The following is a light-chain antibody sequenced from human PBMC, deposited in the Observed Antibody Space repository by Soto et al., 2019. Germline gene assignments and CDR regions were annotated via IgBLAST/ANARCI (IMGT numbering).Light chain of an antibody. CDR2: DAS. V-gene: IGKV3D-20*01. CDR1: QSVSSSY. CDR3: QQQYGRSRT. J-gene: IGKJ1*01. Sequence: EIVITQATATLSSSPGEGTTLSCGVSQSVSSSYLAWYQQKPGQAPRLLIYDASSRATGIPDRFSGSGSGTDFTLTISRLEPEDFAGYYCQQQYGRSRTFGQGTEVDI.